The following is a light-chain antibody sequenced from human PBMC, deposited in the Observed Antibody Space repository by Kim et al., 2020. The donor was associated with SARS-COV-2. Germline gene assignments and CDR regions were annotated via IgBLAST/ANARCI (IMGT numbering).Light chain of an antibody. Sequence: EQPVRITWHGESLKTSYATCYQQKPGQAPVLVLYGKDNRPSGTPDRFSGSSSSNTGSLTITGAQAEDEADYYCSSRDTTNSHVVFGGGTQLTVL. J-gene: IGLJ3*02. CDR2: GKD. V-gene: IGLV3-19*01. CDR3: SSRDTTNSHVV. CDR1: SLKTSY.